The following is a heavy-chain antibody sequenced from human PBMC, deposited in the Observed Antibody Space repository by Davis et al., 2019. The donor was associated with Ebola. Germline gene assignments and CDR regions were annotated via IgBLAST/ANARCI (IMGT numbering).Heavy chain of an antibody. Sequence: PGGSLRLSCAASGFTSSSFAMHWVRQAPGKGLEWVATTSYDGTNTYYADSVKGRFTTSRDNSKTTLYLQMNTLRVEDTALYYCARDFGDYEFYIDNWGQGALVTVSS. CDR2: TSYDGTNT. J-gene: IGHJ4*02. CDR3: ARDFGDYEFYIDN. CDR1: GFTSSSFA. D-gene: IGHD4-17*01. V-gene: IGHV3-30*03.